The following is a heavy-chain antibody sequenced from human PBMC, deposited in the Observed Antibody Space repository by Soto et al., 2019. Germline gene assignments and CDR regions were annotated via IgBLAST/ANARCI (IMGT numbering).Heavy chain of an antibody. Sequence: GASVKVSCKASGYTFTGYYMHWGRQAPGKGVEWVGWFNANSCSTNYAQKCQGRVTMTTDTSTSTDYIELRSLRSDDTAVYYCARDGIMITFGGVIVTTYYYYMDVWGKGTTVTVSS. CDR2: FNANSCST. J-gene: IGHJ6*03. CDR3: ARDGIMITFGGVIVTTYYYYMDV. CDR1: GYTFTGYY. D-gene: IGHD3-16*02. V-gene: IGHV1-2*02.